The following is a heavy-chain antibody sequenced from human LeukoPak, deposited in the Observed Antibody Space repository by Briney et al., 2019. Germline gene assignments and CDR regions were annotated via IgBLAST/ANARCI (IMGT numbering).Heavy chain of an antibody. V-gene: IGHV1-2*02. CDR1: EDTFTGYY. Sequence: ASVKVSCKASEDTFTGYYMHWVRQAPGQGLEWMGWINPKTGGTHYPQKFQGRVTMTRDTSISTAYMELSRLSSDDTAVYYCARVSRLGELSFWFDPWGQGTLVTVSS. CDR3: ARVSRLGELSFWFDP. D-gene: IGHD3-16*02. CDR2: INPKTGGT. J-gene: IGHJ5*02.